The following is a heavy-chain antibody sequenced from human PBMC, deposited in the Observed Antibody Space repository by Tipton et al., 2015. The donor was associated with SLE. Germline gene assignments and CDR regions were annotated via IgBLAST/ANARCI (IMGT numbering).Heavy chain of an antibody. V-gene: IGHV4-31*03. J-gene: IGHJ4*02. CDR2: IHNNGNT. CDR1: GASIRSDGYY. D-gene: IGHD1-26*01. Sequence: TLSLTCTVSGASIRSDGYYWNWIRQYPGKGFEWIGYIHNNGNTHFNPSLKSRITMSVDTSENQFSLKLGSVTAADTALYYCARIIGRYYLGGFRFDYWGQGALVTVSS. CDR3: ARIIGRYYLGGFRFDY.